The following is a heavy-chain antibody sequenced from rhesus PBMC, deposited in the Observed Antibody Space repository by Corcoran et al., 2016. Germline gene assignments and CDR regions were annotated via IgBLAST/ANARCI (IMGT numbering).Heavy chain of an antibody. CDR1: GGSISDDYY. J-gene: IGHJ3*01. Sequence: QVQLQESGPGVVKPSETLSLTCAVSGGSISDDYYWSWIRQPPGNGLEWIGYIYGSGGGTNYNPSLKNRVTISRDTSKNQFSLKLSSVTAADTAVYYCAREDYNFWTGYYMGGFDFWGQGLRVTVSA. CDR2: IYGSGGGT. CDR3: AREDYNFWTGYYMGGFDF. V-gene: IGHV4-106*01. D-gene: IGHD3-3*01.